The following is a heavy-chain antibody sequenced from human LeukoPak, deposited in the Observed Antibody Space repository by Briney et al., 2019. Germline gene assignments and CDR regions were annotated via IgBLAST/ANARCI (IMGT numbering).Heavy chain of an antibody. V-gene: IGHV3-23*01. CDR3: AKDRNIVVVPDALFDD. Sequence: TGGSVSLSGAAYIFTLRSYDMSWVRQAPGKGLVGVTNISGSGGSTSYTDSVKGRFTISRDNSKNTLYLQMNSLRAEDTAVYYCAKDRNIVVVPDALFDDGGQGCLVTV. J-gene: IGHJ4*02. CDR1: IFTLRSYD. D-gene: IGHD2-2*01. CDR2: ISGSGGST.